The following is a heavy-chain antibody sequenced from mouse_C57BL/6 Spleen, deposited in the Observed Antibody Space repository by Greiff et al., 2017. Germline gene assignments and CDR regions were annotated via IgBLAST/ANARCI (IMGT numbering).Heavy chain of an antibody. CDR2: IDPSDSYT. Sequence: VQLQQSGAELVMPGASVKLSCKASGYTFTSYWMHWVKQRPGQGLEWIGEIDPSDSYTNYNQKFKGKSTLTVDKSSSTAYMQLSSLTSEDSAVYYCARYYYGLFAYWGQGTLVTVSA. CDR1: GYTFTSYW. CDR3: ARYYYGLFAY. V-gene: IGHV1-69*01. D-gene: IGHD1-1*01. J-gene: IGHJ3*01.